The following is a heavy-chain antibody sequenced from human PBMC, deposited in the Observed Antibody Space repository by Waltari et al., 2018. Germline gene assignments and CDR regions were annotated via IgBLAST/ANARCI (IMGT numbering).Heavy chain of an antibody. CDR3: ARVPYCSSTSCYTWFDP. D-gene: IGHD2-2*02. Sequence: QVQLVQSGAEVKKPGSSVKVSCKASGGTFSSYAISWVRQAPGQGLEWMGKTIPILGIANYAQKFQGRVTMTADKSTSTAYMELSSLRSEDTAVYYCARVPYCSSTSCYTWFDPWGQGTLVTVSS. J-gene: IGHJ5*02. CDR2: TIPILGIA. V-gene: IGHV1-69*09. CDR1: GGTFSSYA.